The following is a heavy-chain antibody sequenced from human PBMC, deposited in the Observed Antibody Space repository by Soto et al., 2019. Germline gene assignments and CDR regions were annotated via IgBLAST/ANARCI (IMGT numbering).Heavy chain of an antibody. CDR2: MNHSGST. D-gene: IGHD6-13*01. V-gene: IGHV4-34*01. CDR1: GGSFSGYY. Sequence: QVQLQQWGAGLLKPSETLSLTCAVYGGSFSGYYWSWIRQPPGKGLEWIGEMNHSGSTNYNPSLKSRVTISVDTAKNQFSLKLSSVAAADTAVYYSAGGPGIAAAGTRLYYFDYWGQGTLVTVSS. J-gene: IGHJ4*02. CDR3: AGGPGIAAAGTRLYYFDY.